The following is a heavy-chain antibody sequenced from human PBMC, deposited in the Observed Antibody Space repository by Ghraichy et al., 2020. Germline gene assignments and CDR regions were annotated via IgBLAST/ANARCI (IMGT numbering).Heavy chain of an antibody. CDR1: GGSISSYY. CDR3: ARGQYYYDSSGYGYFDY. CDR2: IYTSGST. J-gene: IGHJ4*02. V-gene: IGHV4-4*07. D-gene: IGHD3-22*01. Sequence: QTLSLTCTVSGGSISSYYRSWIRQPAGKGLEWIGRIYTSGSTNYNPSLKSRVTMSVDTSKNQFSLKLSSVTAADTAVYYCARGQYYYDSSGYGYFDYWGQGTLVSVSS.